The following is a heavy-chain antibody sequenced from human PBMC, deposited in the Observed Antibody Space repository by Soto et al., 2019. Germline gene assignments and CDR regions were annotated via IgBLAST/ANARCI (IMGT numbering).Heavy chain of an antibody. D-gene: IGHD7-27*01. CDR1: GFTFSNAW. Sequence: GGSLRLSCAASGFTFSNAWMSWVRQAPGKGLEWVGRIKSKTDGGTTDYAAPVKGRFTISRDDSKNTLYLQMNSLKTEDAAVYYCARDPKTSGGQHWAFNYFDSWGQGTLVTVSS. CDR2: IKSKTDGGTT. J-gene: IGHJ4*02. CDR3: ARDPKTSGGQHWAFNYFDS. V-gene: IGHV3-15*01.